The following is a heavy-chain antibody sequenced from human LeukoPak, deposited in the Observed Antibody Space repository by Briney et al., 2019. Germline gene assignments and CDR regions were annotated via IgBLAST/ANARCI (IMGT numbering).Heavy chain of an antibody. CDR3: AREGGPYRPLDY. CDR2: VNLQGST. V-gene: IGHV4-4*02. CDR1: GGSITNLNY. Sequence: SGTLSLTCGVSGGSITNLNYWTWVRQPPGKGLEWIGEVNLQGSTNYNPSLMGRVAIAVDTSENHISLQLTSVTAADTAVYYCAREGGPYRPLDYSGQGTLVTVSS. J-gene: IGHJ4*02.